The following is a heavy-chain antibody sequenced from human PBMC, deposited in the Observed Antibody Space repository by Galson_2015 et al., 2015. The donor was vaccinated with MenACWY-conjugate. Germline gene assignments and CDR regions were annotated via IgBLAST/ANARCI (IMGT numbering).Heavy chain of an antibody. CDR3: AKERRVYGSGEEHFDY. J-gene: IGHJ4*02. V-gene: IGHV3-23*01. CDR2: ISGSGGST. D-gene: IGHD3-10*01. Sequence: SLRLSCAASGFTFSSYAMNWVRQAPGKGLEWVSAISGSGGSTYYADSVKGRFTISRDNSKNTLYLQMNSLRAEDTAVYYCAKERRVYGSGEEHFDYWGQGTLVTVSS. CDR1: GFTFSSYA.